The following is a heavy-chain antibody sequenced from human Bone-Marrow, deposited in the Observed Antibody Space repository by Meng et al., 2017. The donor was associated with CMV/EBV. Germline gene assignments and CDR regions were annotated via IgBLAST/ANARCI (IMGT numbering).Heavy chain of an antibody. Sequence: ASVKVSCKASGYTFTGYYMHWVRQAPGQGLEWMGWINPNSGGTKYAQKFQGRVTMTRDTSISTAYMELSRLRSDDTAVYYCARVGLRGAYWFDPWGQGTPVTVSS. J-gene: IGHJ5*02. D-gene: IGHD3-16*01. V-gene: IGHV1-2*02. CDR1: GYTFTGYY. CDR2: INPNSGGT. CDR3: ARVGLRGAYWFDP.